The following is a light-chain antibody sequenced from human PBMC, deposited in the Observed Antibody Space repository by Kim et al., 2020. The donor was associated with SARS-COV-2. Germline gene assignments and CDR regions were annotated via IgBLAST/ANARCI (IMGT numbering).Light chain of an antibody. CDR3: QQYGSSPPRT. Sequence: SPGERATRSCRASQSVSSSYLAWYQQKPGQAPRLLIYGASSRATGIPDRFSGSGSGTDFTLTISRLEPEDFAVYYCQQYGSSPPRTFGQGTKLEI. CDR2: GAS. CDR1: QSVSSSY. J-gene: IGKJ2*01. V-gene: IGKV3-20*01.